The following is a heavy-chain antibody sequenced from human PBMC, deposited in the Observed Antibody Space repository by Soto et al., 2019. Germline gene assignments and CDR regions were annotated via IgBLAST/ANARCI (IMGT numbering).Heavy chain of an antibody. V-gene: IGHV1-2*02. CDR2: INPNSGGT. CDR3: ASNYYDSSGYYYVFYYYYGMDV. J-gene: IGHJ6*02. D-gene: IGHD3-22*01. Sequence: ASVKVSCKASGYTFTGYYIHWVRQAPGQGLEWMGWINPNSGGTNYAQKFQGRVTMTRDTSISTAYMELSRLRSDDTAVYYCASNYYDSSGYYYVFYYYYGMDVWGQGTTVTVSS. CDR1: GYTFTGYY.